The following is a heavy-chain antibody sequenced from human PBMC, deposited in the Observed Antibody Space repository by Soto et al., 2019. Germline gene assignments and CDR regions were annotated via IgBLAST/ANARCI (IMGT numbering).Heavy chain of an antibody. CDR1: GFSVSTYY. D-gene: IGHD6-13*01. V-gene: IGHV3-66*01. CDR2: LYSGGST. Sequence: EVPLVESGGALVQPGGSLRLSCAASGFSVSTYYMSWVRQVPGKGLEWVSILYSGGSTDYADSVKGRFSISRDNSKNTLYLHIYSLRAEDTAVYYCARGHTSAAGPSVDYWGQGTLVTVSS. J-gene: IGHJ4*02. CDR3: ARGHTSAAGPSVDY.